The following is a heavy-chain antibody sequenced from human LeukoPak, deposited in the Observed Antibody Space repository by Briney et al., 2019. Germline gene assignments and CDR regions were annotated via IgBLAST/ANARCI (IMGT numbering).Heavy chain of an antibody. CDR3: ARRHGFGAMARFDY. Sequence: SETLSLTCTVSGGSISSYYWSWIRQPPGKGLEWMGYIYSSGSTNYNPSLKSRVTILVDTSKNQFSLRLTSVTAADTAVYYCARRHGFGAMARFDYWGQGTLVTVSS. D-gene: IGHD3-3*01. V-gene: IGHV4-4*09. CDR2: IYSSGST. J-gene: IGHJ4*02. CDR1: GGSISSYY.